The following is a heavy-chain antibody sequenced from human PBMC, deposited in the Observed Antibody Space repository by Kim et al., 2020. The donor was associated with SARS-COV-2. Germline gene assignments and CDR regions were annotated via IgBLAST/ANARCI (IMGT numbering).Heavy chain of an antibody. CDR3: ARDKDTAMGYYYYGMDV. D-gene: IGHD5-18*01. CDR2: ISSSSSYI. J-gene: IGHJ6*02. Sequence: GGSLRLSCAASGFTFSSYSMNWVRQAPGKGLEWVSSISSSSSYIYYVDSVKGRFTISRDNAKNSLYLQMNSLRAEDTAVYYCARDKDTAMGYYYYGMDVWGQGTTVTVSS. CDR1: GFTFSSYS. V-gene: IGHV3-21*01.